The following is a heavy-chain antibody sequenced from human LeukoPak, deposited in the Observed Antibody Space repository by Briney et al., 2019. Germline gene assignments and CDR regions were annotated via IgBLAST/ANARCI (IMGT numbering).Heavy chain of an antibody. CDR2: ISYSGST. J-gene: IGHJ4*02. Sequence: PSETLSLTCTVSGGSISSSSYYWGWIRQPPGKGLEWIGSISYSGSTYYTPSLRSRVTISVDTSKNQFSLKLSSVTAADTAVYYCASPIYCSSTSCSWFLWGQGTLVTVSS. D-gene: IGHD2-2*01. CDR3: ASPIYCSSTSCSWFL. V-gene: IGHV4-39*01. CDR1: GGSISSSSYY.